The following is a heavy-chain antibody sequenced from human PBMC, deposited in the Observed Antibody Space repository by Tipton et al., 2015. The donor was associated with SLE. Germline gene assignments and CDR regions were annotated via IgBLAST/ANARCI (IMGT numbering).Heavy chain of an antibody. D-gene: IGHD6-19*01. CDR2: ISSSSSYI. V-gene: IGHV3-21*01. CDR3: ARDVSGGIAVAGGY. J-gene: IGHJ4*02. CDR1: GFTFSNYN. Sequence: LRLSCAASGFTFSNYNMNWVRQAPGKGLEWVSSISSSSSYIYYADSVKGRFTISRDNAKNSLYLQMNNLRAEDTAVYYCARDVSGGIAVAGGYWGQGTLVTVSS.